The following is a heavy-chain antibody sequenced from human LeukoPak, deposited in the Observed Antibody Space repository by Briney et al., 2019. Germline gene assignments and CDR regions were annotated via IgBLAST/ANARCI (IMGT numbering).Heavy chain of an antibody. CDR1: GFIFSIYD. D-gene: IGHD6-6*01. CDR3: PQRRLS. CDR2: ISYDGSKK. J-gene: IGHJ5*02. Sequence: PGGSLRLSCAASGFIFSIYDMNWVRQAPGKGLQWVAFISYDGSKKHCADSVQGRFTISRDNSKNTLSLQFNSLRPDDTAVFYCPQRRLSWGQGPRLTVAA. V-gene: IGHV3-30-3*01.